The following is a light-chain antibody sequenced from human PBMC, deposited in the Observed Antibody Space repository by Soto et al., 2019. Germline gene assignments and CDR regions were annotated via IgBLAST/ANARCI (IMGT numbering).Light chain of an antibody. J-gene: IGKJ4*01. CDR1: QSVSSN. V-gene: IGKV3-15*01. Sequence: EIVMTQSPVTLSVSPGERATLSCRASQSVSSNLAWYQQKPGQAPRLLIYGAFTRANGIPARFSGSGSGTEFTLTISSLQSEDFAIYYCQQYKNWPPLTFGGGTKVEIK. CDR2: GAF. CDR3: QQYKNWPPLT.